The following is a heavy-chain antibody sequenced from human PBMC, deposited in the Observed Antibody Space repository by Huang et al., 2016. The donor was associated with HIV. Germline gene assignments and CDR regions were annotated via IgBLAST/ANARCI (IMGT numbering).Heavy chain of an antibody. CDR3: AREGQNWLGKPFGALAF. J-gene: IGHJ4*03. Sequence: QAQLVQSGAAVMKPGSSVRVSCKASGVSFSDYAFSWVRRAPGQGLDWMGGIIPRFGLTNYAPRWQGRVTISADKSANTVYLELTSLRSGDTAVYYCAREGQNWLGKPFGALAFWGQGTEVIVSS. CDR2: IIPRFGLT. D-gene: IGHD3-16*01. CDR1: GVSFSDYA. V-gene: IGHV1-69*10.